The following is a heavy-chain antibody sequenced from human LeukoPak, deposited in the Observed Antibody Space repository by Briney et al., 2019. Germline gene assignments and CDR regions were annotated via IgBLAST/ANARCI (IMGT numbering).Heavy chain of an antibody. CDR1: GYSFTSYW. CDR2: IHPPDSDT. CDR3: ARWGGYCTGGSCYPLYYFDS. Sequence: GESLQISCKGSGYSFTSYWIGWVRQMPGKGLEWMGIIHPPDSDTRYSPSFQGLVTISADKSINTAYLQWNSLKASDTAMYYCARWGGYCTGGSCYPLYYFDSWGQGTLVTVSS. V-gene: IGHV5-51*01. J-gene: IGHJ4*02. D-gene: IGHD2-15*01.